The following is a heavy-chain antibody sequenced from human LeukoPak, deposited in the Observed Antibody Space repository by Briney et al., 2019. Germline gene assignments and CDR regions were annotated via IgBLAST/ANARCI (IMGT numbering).Heavy chain of an antibody. D-gene: IGHD4-23*01. CDR2: IYITGST. CDR3: AKSWGYAANSLHIQH. V-gene: IGHV4-61*02. CDR1: GDSIRSGRFH. Sequence: SETLSLTCSVSGDSIRSGRFHWNWIRQPAGKGLEWIGRIYITGSTDYNPSLKSRVTMSVDTSNNQFSLKLTSVTAADTAVYYCAKSWGYAANSLHIQHWGQGARVIVSA. J-gene: IGHJ1*01.